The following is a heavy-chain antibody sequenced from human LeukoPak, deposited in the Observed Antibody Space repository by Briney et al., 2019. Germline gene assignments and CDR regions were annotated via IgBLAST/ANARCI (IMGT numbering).Heavy chain of an antibody. D-gene: IGHD2-15*01. CDR1: GFTFSSYG. CDR2: IWYDGSKK. Sequence: GRCLRLSCAASGFTFSSYGMHWVRQAPGKGLEWVAVIWYDGSKKYYADSVKGRFTISRDNSKNTLYLQMNSLRAEDTAVYYCARDLRWSHYWYFDLWGRGTLVTVSS. J-gene: IGHJ2*01. CDR3: ARDLRWSHYWYFDL. V-gene: IGHV3-33*01.